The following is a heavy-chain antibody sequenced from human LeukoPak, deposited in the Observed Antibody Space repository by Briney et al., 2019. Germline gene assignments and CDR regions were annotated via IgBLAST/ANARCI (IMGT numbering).Heavy chain of an antibody. CDR3: ASSNTWDKWLDP. Sequence: ASVKVSCKVSGYTLTKLSIHWVRQAPGKGLEWMVGFDPEDGETTYAQRLRDRVTMTEDTFRNTAYMELTSLRFEDTAVYYCASSNTWDKWLDPWGQGTLVTVST. D-gene: IGHD1-26*01. CDR2: FDPEDGET. V-gene: IGHV1-24*01. J-gene: IGHJ5*02. CDR1: GYTLTKLS.